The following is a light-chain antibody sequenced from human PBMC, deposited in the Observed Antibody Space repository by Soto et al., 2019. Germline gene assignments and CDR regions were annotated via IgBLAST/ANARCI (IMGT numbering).Light chain of an antibody. V-gene: IGKV3-15*01. J-gene: IGKJ1*01. CDR2: GAS. CDR3: QQYNNWPVP. Sequence: EIVMTQSPATLSVSPGERATLSCRASQGVSSNLAWYQQKPGQAPRLLIYGASTRATGIPARFSGSGSGTEFTLTISSLQSEDFAVYYCQQYNNWPVPFGQGTKVDIK. CDR1: QGVSSN.